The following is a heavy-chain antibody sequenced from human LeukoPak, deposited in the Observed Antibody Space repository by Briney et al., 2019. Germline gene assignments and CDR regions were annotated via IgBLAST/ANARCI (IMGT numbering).Heavy chain of an antibody. CDR1: GYSFTSYW. V-gene: IGHV5-51*01. CDR2: IYPGDSDT. Sequence: GESLKISCKGSGYSFTSYWIGWVRQMPGKGLEWMGIIYPGDSDTRYSPSFQGQVTISADKSISTAYLQWCSLKASDTAMYYCVSGDCSSTSCYRYYFDYWGQGTLVTVSS. D-gene: IGHD2-2*01. CDR3: VSGDCSSTSCYRYYFDY. J-gene: IGHJ4*02.